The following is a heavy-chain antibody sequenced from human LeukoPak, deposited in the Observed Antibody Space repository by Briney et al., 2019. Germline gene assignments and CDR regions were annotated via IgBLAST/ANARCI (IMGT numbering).Heavy chain of an antibody. J-gene: IGHJ4*02. V-gene: IGHV4-61*01. D-gene: IGHD4-23*01. CDR3: ARYGLVEFRNSSHY. CDR2: IHDRGSD. CDR1: GASITTTNFW. Sequence: PSETLSLTCSVSGASITTTNFWWTWIRQSPGRGLEWIGYIHDRGSDKYNPALESRATLSVDTSKNQFSLKLNSVTAADTAVYYCARYGLVEFRNSSHYWGQGILVSVSS.